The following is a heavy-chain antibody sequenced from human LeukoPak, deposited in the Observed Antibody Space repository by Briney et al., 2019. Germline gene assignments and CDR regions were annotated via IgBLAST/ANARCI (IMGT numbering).Heavy chain of an antibody. CDR3: AKDQRWELPHYADY. Sequence: GGSLRLSCAASGFIVSANYMNWVRQAPGKGLEWVSVIYSGGSPFYADSVRGRFTISRDNSKNTVYLQMNSLRVEDTAVYYCAKDQRWELPHYADYWGQGTLVTVSS. CDR1: GFIVSANY. D-gene: IGHD1-26*01. J-gene: IGHJ4*02. V-gene: IGHV3-53*01. CDR2: IYSGGSP.